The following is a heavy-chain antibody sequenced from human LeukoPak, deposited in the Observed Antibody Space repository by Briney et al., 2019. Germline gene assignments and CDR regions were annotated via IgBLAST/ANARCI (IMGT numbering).Heavy chain of an antibody. CDR3: ARALTSVTDFDY. J-gene: IGHJ4*02. CDR1: GFTFSSYS. V-gene: IGHV3-21*01. Sequence: GGSLRLSCAASGFTFSSYSMNWVRQAPGKGLEWVSSISSSSSYIYYADSVKGRFTISRDNAKNSLYLQMNSLRAEDTAVYHCARALTSVTDFDYWGQGTLVTVSS. CDR2: ISSSSSYI. D-gene: IGHD4-17*01.